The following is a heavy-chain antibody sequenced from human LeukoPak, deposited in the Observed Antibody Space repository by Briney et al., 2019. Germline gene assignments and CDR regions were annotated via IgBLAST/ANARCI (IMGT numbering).Heavy chain of an antibody. D-gene: IGHD6-19*01. Sequence: ASVKVSCKASGYTFIDYAMHWVRQAPGQRLEWMGWINAGNGNTKYSQKFQGRVIITRDTSATIAYMELSRLRSEDTAVYYCARGIEASSGWYVIDYWGRGTLVIVSS. V-gene: IGHV1-3*01. CDR1: GYTFIDYA. CDR3: ARGIEASSGWYVIDY. J-gene: IGHJ4*02. CDR2: INAGNGNT.